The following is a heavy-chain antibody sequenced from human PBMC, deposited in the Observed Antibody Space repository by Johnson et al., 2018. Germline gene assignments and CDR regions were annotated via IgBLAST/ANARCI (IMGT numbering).Heavy chain of an antibody. J-gene: IGHJ4*02. CDR1: GYSFTSFD. V-gene: IGHV1-8*01. Sequence: QVRLVQSGAEVKKPGASVKVSCKASGYSFTSFDINWVRRATGQGLEWMGWMSPSNGNTGYAPKFQGRVTMTRDTSISTAYMELSSLRSEDTAIYYCTRGPPEAGGEWGQGTLVTVSS. CDR2: MSPSNGNT. CDR3: TRGPPEAGGE. D-gene: IGHD2-21*01.